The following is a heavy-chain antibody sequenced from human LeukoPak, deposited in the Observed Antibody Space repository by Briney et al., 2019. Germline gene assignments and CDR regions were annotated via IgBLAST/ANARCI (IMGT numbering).Heavy chain of an antibody. V-gene: IGHV3-49*03. CDR1: GFTFGDYA. Sequence: GGSLRLSCTASGFTFGDYAMSWLRQAPGKGLEWVGFIRSKAYGGATEYAASVKGRFTISRDDSKSIAYLQMNSLKTEDTAVYHCTKDSGPYSGSYYSDYWGQGTLVTVSS. J-gene: IGHJ4*02. CDR3: TKDSGPYSGSYYSDY. D-gene: IGHD1-26*01. CDR2: IRSKAYGGAT.